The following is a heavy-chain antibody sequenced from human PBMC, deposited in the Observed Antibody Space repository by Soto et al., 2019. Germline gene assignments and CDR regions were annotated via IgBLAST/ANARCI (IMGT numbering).Heavy chain of an antibody. V-gene: IGHV4-39*01. Sequence: SETLSLTCTVSGGSISSSSYYWGWIRQPPGKGLEWIGSIYYSGSTYYNPSLKSRVTISVDTSKNQFSLKLSSVTAADTAVYYCARNKGQATYFDYWGQGTLVTVSS. CDR3: ARNKGQATYFDY. D-gene: IGHD1-26*01. CDR2: IYYSGST. J-gene: IGHJ4*02. CDR1: GGSISSSSYY.